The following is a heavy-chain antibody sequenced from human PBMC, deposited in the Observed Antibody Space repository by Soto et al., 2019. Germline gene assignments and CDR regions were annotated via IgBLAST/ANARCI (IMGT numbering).Heavy chain of an antibody. CDR1: GFSFDDYA. D-gene: IGHD5-18*01. J-gene: IGHJ3*01. CDR3: AKDEATVGTAMITFTGFDL. Sequence: SLRLSCAASGFSFDDYAMHWARQVPGKGLEWVASISWNGGTIGYADSVKGRFTISRDNAKNSLYLQMNSLTVEDAALYYCAKDEATVGTAMITFTGFDLWGRGTMVTVSS. V-gene: IGHV3-9*01. CDR2: ISWNGGTI.